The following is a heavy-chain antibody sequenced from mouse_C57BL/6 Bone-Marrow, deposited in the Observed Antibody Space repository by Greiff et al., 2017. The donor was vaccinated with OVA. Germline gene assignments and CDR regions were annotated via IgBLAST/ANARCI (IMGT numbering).Heavy chain of an antibody. V-gene: IGHV1-76*01. J-gene: IGHJ1*03. CDR2: IYPGSGNT. CDR1: GYTFTDYY. D-gene: IGHD1-1*01. CDR3: ARDYYGSSLYWYFDV. Sequence: VKLMESGAELVRPGASVKLSCKASGYTFTDYYINWVKQRPGQGLEWIARIYPGSGNTYYNEKFKGKATLTAEKSSSTAYMQLSSLTSEDSAVYFCARDYYGSSLYWYFDVWGTGTTVTVSS.